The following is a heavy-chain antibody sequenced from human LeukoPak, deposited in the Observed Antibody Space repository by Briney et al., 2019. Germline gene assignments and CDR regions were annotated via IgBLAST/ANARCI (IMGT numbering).Heavy chain of an antibody. J-gene: IGHJ4*02. Sequence: GGSLRLSCTASGFTFSTYGMHWVRQAPGKGLEWVAVIWSDGSNKYYADSVKGRLTISRDNSKNTLYLQMDSLRAEDTAVYYCAKSNSESQTTVGNWGQGTLVTVSS. D-gene: IGHD1-26*01. CDR1: GFTFSTYG. V-gene: IGHV3-33*06. CDR3: AKSNSESQTTVGN. CDR2: IWSDGSNK.